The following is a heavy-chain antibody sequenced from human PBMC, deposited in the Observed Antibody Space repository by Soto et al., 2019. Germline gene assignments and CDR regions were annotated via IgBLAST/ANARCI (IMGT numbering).Heavy chain of an antibody. CDR1: GFTFSSYW. D-gene: IGHD6-13*01. CDR3: AKTFGSNWLLDY. Sequence: GGSLRLSCAASGFTFSSYWMSWVRQAPGKGLEWVANIKQDGSEKYYVDSVKGRFTISRDNSKNTLYLQMNSLRADDTAVYYCAKTFGSNWLLDYWGRGTLVTVSS. V-gene: IGHV3-7*03. CDR2: IKQDGSEK. J-gene: IGHJ4*02.